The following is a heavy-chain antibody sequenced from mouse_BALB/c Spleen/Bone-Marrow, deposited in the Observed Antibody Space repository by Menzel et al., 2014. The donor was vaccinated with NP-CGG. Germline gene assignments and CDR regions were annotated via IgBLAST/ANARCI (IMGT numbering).Heavy chain of an antibody. Sequence: EVQVVESGGGLVKPGGSLKLSCAASGFTFSDYYMYWVRQTPEKRPEWVATISDGGSYTYYPDSVKGRFTISRDNAKNNLYLQMSSLKSEDTAMYYCARGGVNYDGAWFAYWGQGALVNISA. D-gene: IGHD2-1*01. J-gene: IGHJ3*01. CDR3: ARGGVNYDGAWFAY. CDR1: GFTFSDYY. CDR2: ISDGGSYT. V-gene: IGHV5-4*02.